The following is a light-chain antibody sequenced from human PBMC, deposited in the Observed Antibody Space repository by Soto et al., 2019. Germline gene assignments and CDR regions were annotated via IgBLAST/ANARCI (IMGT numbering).Light chain of an antibody. J-gene: IGKJ1*01. CDR1: QSLLHSNGHTY. V-gene: IGKV2-28*01. CDR3: MQGTQFPRT. CDR2: LGS. Sequence: EIVMTQSPLSLPVTPGEPASISCRSSQSLLHSNGHTYLYWYLQKPGQSPQLLIHLGSNRASGVPDRFSGSGSGTDFTLKISRVEAEDVGVYYCMQGTQFPRTFGQGTKAEIK.